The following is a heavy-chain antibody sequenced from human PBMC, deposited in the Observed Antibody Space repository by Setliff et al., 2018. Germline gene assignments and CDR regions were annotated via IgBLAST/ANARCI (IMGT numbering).Heavy chain of an antibody. D-gene: IGHD2-21*02. Sequence: ASVKVSCKASGYTFSRYGFSWVRQASGQGLEWMGWIGIYNGDTNYAQKLQGRVTMTTDASTSTAYMELRSLRPDDTAVYYCVRDRPFVVVTATQASFDYWGQGTLVTVSS. CDR2: IGIYNGDT. CDR3: VRDRPFVVVTATQASFDY. CDR1: GYTFSRYG. J-gene: IGHJ4*02. V-gene: IGHV1-18*01.